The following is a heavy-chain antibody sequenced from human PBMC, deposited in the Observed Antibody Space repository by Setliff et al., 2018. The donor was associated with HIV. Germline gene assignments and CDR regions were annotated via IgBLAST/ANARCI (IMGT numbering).Heavy chain of an antibody. Sequence: GESLRLSCTASGFTFSSYWKSWVRQAPGKGLEWVANRKQDGSEKYYVDSVKSRFTISRDNSKNTLYLQMNSLRAEDTAVYYCAREIPAAAGLGAMDVWGQGTTVTVSS. D-gene: IGHD6-13*01. V-gene: IGHV3-7*03. CDR2: RKQDGSEK. CDR3: AREIPAAAGLGAMDV. CDR1: GFTFSSYW. J-gene: IGHJ6*02.